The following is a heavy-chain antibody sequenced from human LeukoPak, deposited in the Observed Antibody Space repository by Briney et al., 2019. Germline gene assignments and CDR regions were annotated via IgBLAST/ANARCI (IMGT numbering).Heavy chain of an antibody. D-gene: IGHD6-19*01. Sequence: ASVKVSCRASGYTFSSYHINRVRQATGQGLEWMGWMSPNSGDTGYAQKFQGRVTMTSDTSISTAYMELSSLRSEDTAVYYCARRIEAGTDYWGQGTLVTVSS. J-gene: IGHJ4*02. V-gene: IGHV1-8*01. CDR1: GYTFSSYH. CDR3: ARRIEAGTDY. CDR2: MSPNSGDT.